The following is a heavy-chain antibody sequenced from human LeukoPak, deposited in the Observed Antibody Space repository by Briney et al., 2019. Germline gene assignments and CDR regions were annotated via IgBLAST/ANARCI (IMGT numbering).Heavy chain of an antibody. CDR2: ISHSGST. CDR3: VTYYYGSSAPKRNY. Sequence: KPSETLSLPGAVYGGPFGDYFGAWIRHPPGKGLEWIGEISHSGSTTYNPSLRSRVTISGDTSKKQFSLKLSSVTAADTAVYYCVTYYYGSSAPKRNYWGQGILVTVSS. V-gene: IGHV4-34*01. CDR1: GGPFGDYF. D-gene: IGHD3-22*01. J-gene: IGHJ4*02.